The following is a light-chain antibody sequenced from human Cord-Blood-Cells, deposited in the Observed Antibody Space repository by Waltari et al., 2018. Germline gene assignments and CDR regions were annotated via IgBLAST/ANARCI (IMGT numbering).Light chain of an antibody. CDR1: QSISSW. V-gene: IGKV1-5*01. J-gene: IGKJ1*01. CDR3: QQYNSYSWT. CDR2: DAS. Sequence: DIQMTQSPSTLSASVGDRVTITCRASQSISSWLAWYQQKPGKAPKLLIYDASSLESGVPSRFSGSGSGTEFTLTISSLQPDDFATYDCQQYNSYSWTFGQGTKVKIK.